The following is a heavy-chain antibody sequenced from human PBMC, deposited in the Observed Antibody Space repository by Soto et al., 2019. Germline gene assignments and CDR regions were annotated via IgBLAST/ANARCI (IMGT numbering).Heavy chain of an antibody. Sequence: SETLSLTCTVSGDSISSYYWTWIRQPPGKGLEWIAFIYYGGSTNYNPSLKSRVTISVDTSKNQFSLNLNSVAAADTAVYYCARPGRDWGSLEYWGQGTRVTVSS. D-gene: IGHD7-27*01. CDR1: GDSISSYY. V-gene: IGHV4-59*08. J-gene: IGHJ4*02. CDR3: ARPGRDWGSLEY. CDR2: IYYGGST.